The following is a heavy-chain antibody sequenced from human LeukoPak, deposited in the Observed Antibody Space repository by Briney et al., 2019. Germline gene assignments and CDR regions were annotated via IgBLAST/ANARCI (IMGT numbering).Heavy chain of an antibody. Sequence: PSETLSLTCAVYGGSFSGYYWSWIRQPPGKGLEWIGEINHSGSTNYNPSLKSRVTISVDTSKNQFSPKLSSVTAADTAVYYCARGRSSVWFGELNVNPRTYYYYYGMDVWGQGTTVTVSS. D-gene: IGHD3-10*01. CDR1: GGSFSGYY. J-gene: IGHJ6*02. CDR2: INHSGST. CDR3: ARGRSSVWFGELNVNPRTYYYYYGMDV. V-gene: IGHV4-34*01.